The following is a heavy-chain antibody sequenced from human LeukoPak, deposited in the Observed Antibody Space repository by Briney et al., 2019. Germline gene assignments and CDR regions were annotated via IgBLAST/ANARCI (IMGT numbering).Heavy chain of an antibody. V-gene: IGHV3-7*01. J-gene: IGHJ4*02. CDR1: GFTFSSYW. Sequence: GGSLRLSCAASGFTFSSYWMSWVRQAPGEGLEWVANIKQDGSEKYYVDSVKGRFTISRDNAKNSLYLQMNSLRAEDTAVYYCAREGIAAAGTFDYWGQGTLVTVSS. CDR3: AREGIAAAGTFDY. CDR2: IKQDGSEK. D-gene: IGHD6-13*01.